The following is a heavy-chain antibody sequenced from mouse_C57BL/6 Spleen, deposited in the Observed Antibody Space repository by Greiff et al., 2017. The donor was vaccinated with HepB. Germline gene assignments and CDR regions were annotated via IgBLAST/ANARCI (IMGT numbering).Heavy chain of an antibody. V-gene: IGHV5-6*01. CDR1: GFTFSSYG. D-gene: IGHD2-5*01. J-gene: IGHJ2*01. CDR3: ARQGYSKGWYYFDY. CDR2: ISSGGSYT. Sequence: EVQVVESGGDLVKPGGSLKLSCAASGFTFSSYGMSWVRQTPDKRLEWVATISSGGSYTYYPDSVKGRFTISRDNAKNTLYLQMSSLKSEDTAMYYCARQGYSKGWYYFDYWGQGTTLTVSS.